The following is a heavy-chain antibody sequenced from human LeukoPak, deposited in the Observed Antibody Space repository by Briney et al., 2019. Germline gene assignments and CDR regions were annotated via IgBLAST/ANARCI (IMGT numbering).Heavy chain of an antibody. CDR1: GFTFSSYG. D-gene: IGHD3-22*01. CDR3: ATDSYYYDSSGSSGPLFPTH. J-gene: IGHJ1*01. Sequence: PGGSLRLSCAASGFTFSSYGMSWVRQAPGKGLEWVSAISGSGGRTYYADSVKGRFTISRDNSKNTLYLQMNSLRSEDTAVYYCATDSYYYDSSGSSGPLFPTHWGQGTLVTVSS. V-gene: IGHV3-23*01. CDR2: ISGSGGRT.